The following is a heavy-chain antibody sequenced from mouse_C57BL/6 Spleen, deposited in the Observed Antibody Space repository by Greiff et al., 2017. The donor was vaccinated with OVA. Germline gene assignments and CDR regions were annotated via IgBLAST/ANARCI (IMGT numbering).Heavy chain of an antibody. CDR1: GYSITSGYD. J-gene: IGHJ3*01. Sequence: VQLQESGPGMVKPSQSLSLTCTVTGYSITSGYDWHWIRHFPGNKLEWMGYISYSGSTNYNPSLKSRISITHDTSKNHFFLKLNSVTTEDTATYYCARGGYGSPAWFAYWGQGTLVTVSA. CDR2: ISYSGST. V-gene: IGHV3-1*01. D-gene: IGHD1-1*01. CDR3: ARGGYGSPAWFAY.